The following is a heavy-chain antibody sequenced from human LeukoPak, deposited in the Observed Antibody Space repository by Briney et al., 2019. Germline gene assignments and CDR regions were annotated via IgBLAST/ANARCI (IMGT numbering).Heavy chain of an antibody. CDR2: IIPIFGTA. Sequence: RGASVKVSCKASGGTFSSYAISWVRQAPGQGLEWMGGIIPIFGTANYAQKFQGRVTITADESTSTAYMELSSLRSEDTAVYYCASSSYYYDSSGYYRSSDYWGQGTLVTVSS. V-gene: IGHV1-69*13. D-gene: IGHD3-22*01. J-gene: IGHJ4*02. CDR3: ASSSYYYDSSGYYRSSDY. CDR1: GGTFSSYA.